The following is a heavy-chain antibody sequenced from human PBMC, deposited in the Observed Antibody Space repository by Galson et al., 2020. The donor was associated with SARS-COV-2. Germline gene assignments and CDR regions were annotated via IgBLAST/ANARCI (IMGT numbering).Heavy chain of an antibody. CDR2: IHTTGST. Sequence: SKTLSLTCPVPGGSISSGSYYWSWIRQPAGKGLEWIGRIHTTGSTNYNPSLKSLVTISVNTSRNQFSLSLSSVTAADTAVYYCARSHDSSGNAVDIWGQGTMVTVSS. J-gene: IGHJ3*02. D-gene: IGHD3-22*01. CDR3: ARSHDSSGNAVDI. V-gene: IGHV4-61*02. CDR1: GGSISSGSYY.